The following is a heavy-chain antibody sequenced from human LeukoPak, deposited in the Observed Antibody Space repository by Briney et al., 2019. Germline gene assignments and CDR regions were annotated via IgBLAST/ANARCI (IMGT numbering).Heavy chain of an antibody. CDR3: ARHLYDFWSGYYQPRHFDY. J-gene: IGHJ4*02. D-gene: IGHD3-3*01. CDR1: GGFISSSNY. CDR2: IYYSGST. Sequence: PSETLSLTCTVSGGFISSSNYWGWIRQPPGKGLEWIGSIYYSGSTYYNPSLKSRVTISVDTSKNQFSLKVTSVTAADTAVYYCARHLYDFWSGYYQPRHFDYWGQGTLVTVSS. V-gene: IGHV4-39*01.